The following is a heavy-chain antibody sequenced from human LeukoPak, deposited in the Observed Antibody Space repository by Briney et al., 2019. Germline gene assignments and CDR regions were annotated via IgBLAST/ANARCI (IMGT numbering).Heavy chain of an antibody. V-gene: IGHV1-46*01. D-gene: IGHD6-13*01. Sequence: ASVKVSCKASGYTFTSYYMHWVRQAPGQGLEWMGIINPSGGSTNYAQKFQGRVTMTRDTSTSTVYMELSSLRSEDTAVYYCAKEVRIAAAGFFDYWGQGTLVTIST. CDR2: INPSGGST. CDR3: AKEVRIAAAGFFDY. J-gene: IGHJ4*02. CDR1: GYTFTSYY.